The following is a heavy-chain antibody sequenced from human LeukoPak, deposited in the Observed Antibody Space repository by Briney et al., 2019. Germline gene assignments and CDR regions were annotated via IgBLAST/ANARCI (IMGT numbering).Heavy chain of an antibody. D-gene: IGHD3-22*01. CDR2: INPSRSWT. CDR1: GYTFTSYY. J-gene: IGHJ4*02. Sequence: GASVKVSCNASGYTFTSYYIHSVREAPGQRLERGGIINPSRSWTRYAQKFQGRVTITRDMSTSTDYTELSSVRSEDTAQCYIEREDQGEMIVVSIDYWGQGTLVTVSS. CDR3: EREDQGEMIVVSIDY. V-gene: IGHV1-46*01.